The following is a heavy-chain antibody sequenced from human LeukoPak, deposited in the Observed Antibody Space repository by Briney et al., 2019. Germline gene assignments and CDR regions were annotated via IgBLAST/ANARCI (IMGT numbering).Heavy chain of an antibody. V-gene: IGHV3-23*01. CDR1: GFTFRSYA. CDR3: AKRGWTRSWFDP. J-gene: IGHJ5*02. Sequence: GGSLRLSCAASGFTFRSYAMNWARQAPGKGLEWVSVISGSGSSTYYADSVKGRFTISRDNSKNTLYLQMNSLRAEDTAVYYCAKRGWTRSWFDPWGQGTLVTVSS. CDR2: ISGSGSST. D-gene: IGHD6-19*01.